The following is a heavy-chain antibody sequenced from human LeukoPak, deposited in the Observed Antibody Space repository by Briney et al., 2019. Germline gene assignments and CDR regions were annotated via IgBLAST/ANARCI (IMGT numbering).Heavy chain of an antibody. CDR3: ARDPPYSGGYSAPGDY. CDR1: GFTVSSNY. D-gene: IGHD1-26*01. J-gene: IGHJ4*02. CDR2: IYSGGST. V-gene: IGHV3-53*01. Sequence: GGSLRLSCAASGFTVSSNYMSWVRQAPGKGLEWVSVIYSGGSTYYADSVKGRFTISRDNSKNTLYLQMNSLRAEDTAVYYCARDPPYSGGYSAPGDYWGQGTLVTVSS.